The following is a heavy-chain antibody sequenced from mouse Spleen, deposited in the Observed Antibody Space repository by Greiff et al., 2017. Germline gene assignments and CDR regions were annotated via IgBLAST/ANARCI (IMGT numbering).Heavy chain of an antibody. V-gene: IGHV1-7*01. Sequence: VQLQQSGAELVRPGASVTLSCKASGYTFTSYWMHWVKQRPGQGLEWIGYINPSSGYTKYNQKFKDKATLTADKSSSTAYMQLSSLTYEDSAVYYCAREETYYYGSAWFAYWGQGTLVTVSA. D-gene: IGHD1-1*01. J-gene: IGHJ3*01. CDR3: AREETYYYGSAWFAY. CDR2: INPSSGYT. CDR1: GYTFTSYW.